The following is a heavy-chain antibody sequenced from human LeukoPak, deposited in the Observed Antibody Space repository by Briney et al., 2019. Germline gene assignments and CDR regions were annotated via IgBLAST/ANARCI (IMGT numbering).Heavy chain of an antibody. Sequence: SVKVSCKASGFTFSNSAVQWVRQTRGQGLEWIGWIVVGSGNTNYAQKFQERVTITRDMSTSTAYMELSSLRFEDTAVYYCAAPPVSGAEDHWGQGTLVTVSS. D-gene: IGHD3-3*01. V-gene: IGHV1-58*01. CDR1: GFTFSNSA. J-gene: IGHJ4*02. CDR3: AAPPVSGAEDH. CDR2: IVVGSGNT.